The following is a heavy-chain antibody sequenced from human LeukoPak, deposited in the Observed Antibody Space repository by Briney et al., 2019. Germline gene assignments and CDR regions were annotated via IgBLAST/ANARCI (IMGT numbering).Heavy chain of an antibody. CDR2: ISWNSGSI. D-gene: IGHD1-26*01. CDR1: GFTFSNAW. Sequence: GGSLRLSCAASGFTFSNAWMNWVRQAPGKGLEWVSGISWNSGSIGYADSVKGRFTISRDNAKNSLYLQMNSLRAEDTALYYCAKEVDWESGGFDYWGQGTLVTVSS. V-gene: IGHV3-9*01. CDR3: AKEVDWESGGFDY. J-gene: IGHJ4*02.